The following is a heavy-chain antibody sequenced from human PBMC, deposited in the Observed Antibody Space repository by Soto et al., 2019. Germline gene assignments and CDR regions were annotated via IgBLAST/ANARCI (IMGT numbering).Heavy chain of an antibody. CDR2: IYYSGST. V-gene: IGHV4-39*01. Sequence: QLQLQESGPGLVKPSETLSLTCTVSGGSISSSSYYWAWIRQPPGKGLEWIGSIYYSGSTFYNPSLKSRVTISVDTSKNQSSLKLSSVTAADTAVYHCARLGHQYYFDYWGQGTLVTVSS. D-gene: IGHD2-2*01. CDR3: ARLGHQYYFDY. J-gene: IGHJ4*02. CDR1: GGSISSSSYY.